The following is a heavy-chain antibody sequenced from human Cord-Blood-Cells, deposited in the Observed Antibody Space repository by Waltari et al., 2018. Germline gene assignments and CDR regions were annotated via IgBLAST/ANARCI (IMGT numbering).Heavy chain of an antibody. V-gene: IGHV4-34*01. CDR2: INHSGST. J-gene: IGHJ6*03. Sequence: QVQLQQWGAGLLKPSATLSLTCAVYGGSFSGYYWSWIRQPPGKGLEWIGEINHSGSTNYNPSLKSRVTITVDTSKNQFSLKLSSVTAADTAVYYCARGRVTYYDFWSGGYYYYYYMDVWGKGTTVTVSS. CDR1: GGSFSGYY. CDR3: ARGRVTYYDFWSGGYYYYYYMDV. D-gene: IGHD3-3*01.